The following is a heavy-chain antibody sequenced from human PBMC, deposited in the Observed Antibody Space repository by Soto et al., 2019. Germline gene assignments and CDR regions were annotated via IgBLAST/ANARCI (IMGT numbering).Heavy chain of an antibody. D-gene: IGHD3-22*01. CDR2: MSDEGGNK. CDR1: GFTFSSYG. CDR3: AKGSSGYWYPHLDY. Sequence: QVQLVESGRGVVQPGRSLRLSCVVSGFTFSSYGMHWVRQAPGKGLEWVAVMSDEGGNKYFADSVKGRFTISRDNSKNTLYLQMNSLRPDDTAVYYCAKGSSGYWYPHLDYWGQGAPVTVSS. J-gene: IGHJ4*02. V-gene: IGHV3-30*18.